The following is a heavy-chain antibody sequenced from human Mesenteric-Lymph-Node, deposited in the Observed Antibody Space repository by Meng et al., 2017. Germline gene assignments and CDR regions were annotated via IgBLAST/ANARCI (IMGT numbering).Heavy chain of an antibody. Sequence: GSLRLSCPVSGGSISSFYWSWIRQPAGKGLEWIGRNYTSGSTNYNPSLKSRVTMSGDTSKNQFSLKLSSVTAADTAVDYCARAPPAASWGPGTLVTVSS. V-gene: IGHV4-4*07. D-gene: IGHD2-15*01. CDR1: GGSISSFY. J-gene: IGHJ5*02. CDR3: ARAPPAAS. CDR2: NYTSGST.